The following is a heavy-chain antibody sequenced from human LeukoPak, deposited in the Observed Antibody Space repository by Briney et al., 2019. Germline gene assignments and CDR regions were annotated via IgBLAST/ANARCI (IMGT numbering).Heavy chain of an antibody. CDR1: GGSISSYY. V-gene: IGHV4-34*01. D-gene: IGHD5-18*01. J-gene: IGHJ4*02. CDR2: INHSGST. Sequence: SETLSLTCTVSGGSISSYYWSWIRQPPGKGLEWIGEINHSGSTNYNPSLKSRVTISVDTSKNQFSLKLSSVTAADTAVYYCARGRGYSYGTPFDYWGQGTLVTVSS. CDR3: ARGRGYSYGTPFDY.